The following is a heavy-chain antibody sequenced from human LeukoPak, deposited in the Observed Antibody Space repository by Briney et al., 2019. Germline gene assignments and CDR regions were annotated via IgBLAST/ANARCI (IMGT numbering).Heavy chain of an antibody. J-gene: IGHJ6*02. D-gene: IGHD2-2*02. CDR1: GFTFSSYA. Sequence: GGSLILSCAASGFTFSSYAMHWVRQAPGKGLEWVAVISYDGSDKYYADSVKGRFTISRDNSKNTLYLQMNSLRAEDTAVYYCARVRRYCSSTSCYTYYYYGMDVWGQGTTVTVSS. CDR3: ARVRRYCSSTSCYTYYYYGMDV. V-gene: IGHV3-30-3*01. CDR2: ISYDGSDK.